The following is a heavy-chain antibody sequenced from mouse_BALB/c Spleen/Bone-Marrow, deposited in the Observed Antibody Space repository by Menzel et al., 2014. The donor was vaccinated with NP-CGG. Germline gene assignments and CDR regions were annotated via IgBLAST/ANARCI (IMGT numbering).Heavy chain of an antibody. CDR2: IYPGNVNT. Sequence: VKLQESGPELVKPGASVRISCKASGYTFTSYYIHWVKQRPGQGLEWTGWIYPGNVNTKYNEKFKGKATLTADKSSSTAYMQLSSLTSEDSAVYFCARWPYYWGQGTTLTVSS. CDR1: GYTFTSYY. J-gene: IGHJ2*01. CDR3: ARWPYY. V-gene: IGHV1S56*01.